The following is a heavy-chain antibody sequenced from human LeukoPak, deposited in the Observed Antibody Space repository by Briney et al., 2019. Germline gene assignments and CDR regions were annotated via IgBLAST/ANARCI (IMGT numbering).Heavy chain of an antibody. CDR2: ISGSGDNT. CDR3: ARVTYGSGTYGAFDY. Sequence: GGSLRLSCAASGFTFSSHGMSWVRQAPGKGLEWVSPISGSGDNTYYADSVKGRFTISRDNSKNTLYLQMNSLRAEDTAVYYCARVTYGSGTYGAFDYWGQGTLATVSS. CDR1: GFTFSSHG. D-gene: IGHD3-10*01. V-gene: IGHV3-23*01. J-gene: IGHJ4*02.